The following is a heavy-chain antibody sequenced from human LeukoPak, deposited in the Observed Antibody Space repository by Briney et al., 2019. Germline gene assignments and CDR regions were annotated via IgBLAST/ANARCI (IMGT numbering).Heavy chain of an antibody. D-gene: IGHD2-21*02. V-gene: IGHV3-15*01. CDR3: TSWGDTTAEYFQR. CDR1: GFTFSKAW. Sequence: SGGSLRLSCAVSGFTFSKAWMSWVRQTPGKGLEWVGRILSNIDGGTTDYAAPVKGRFTISRDDSKSTLYLQMNSLTTEDTAVYYCTSWGDTTAEYFQRWGQGTLVTVSS. CDR2: ILSNIDGGTT. J-gene: IGHJ1*01.